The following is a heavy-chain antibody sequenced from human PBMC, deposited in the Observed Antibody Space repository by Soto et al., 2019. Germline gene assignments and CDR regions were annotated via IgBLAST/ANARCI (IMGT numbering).Heavy chain of an antibody. V-gene: IGHV4-38-2*01. CDR2: IYHGGTT. CDR3: ARVHVMVVAGSTFEY. J-gene: IGHJ4*01. CDR1: VYSLSSGSY. D-gene: IGHD6-19*01. Sequence: PSETLSLTCAVSVYSLSSGSYWVWIRQPPGKGPDWIASIYHGGTTFYNPSLKSRVTLSLDTSKNHYSLKLRSVTAADTAVYYCARVHVMVVAGSTFEYGGTGILVT.